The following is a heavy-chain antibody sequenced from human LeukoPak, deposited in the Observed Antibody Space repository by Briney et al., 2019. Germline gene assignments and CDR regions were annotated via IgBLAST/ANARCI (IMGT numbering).Heavy chain of an antibody. V-gene: IGHV4-34*01. CDR3: ARGSGYSYGYDYYYYMDV. J-gene: IGHJ6*03. CDR1: GGSFSGYY. CDR2: INHSGST. D-gene: IGHD5-18*01. Sequence: SETLSLTCAVYGGSFSGYYWSWIRQPPGKGLEWIGEINHSGSTNYNPSLKSRVTISVDTSKNQFSLKLSSVTAADTAVYYCARGSGYSYGYDYYYYMDVWGKGTTVTVSS.